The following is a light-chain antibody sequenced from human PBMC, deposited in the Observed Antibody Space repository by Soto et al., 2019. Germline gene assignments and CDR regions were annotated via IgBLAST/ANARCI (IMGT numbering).Light chain of an antibody. J-gene: IGLJ1*01. CDR2: DVS. CDR3: SSYTSSSTYV. Sequence: QSVLTKPACVYGSPGESSPISCTGTSRDVGLYNCVSWYQQHPGQAPTLMVYDVSNPPSGVSNRFSGSKSGNTASLTISGLQAEDEADYYCSSYTSSSTYVFGTGTKVTVL. CDR1: SRDVGLYNC. V-gene: IGLV2-14*01.